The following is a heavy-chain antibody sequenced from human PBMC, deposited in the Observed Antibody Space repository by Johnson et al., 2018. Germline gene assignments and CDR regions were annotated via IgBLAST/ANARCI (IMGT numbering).Heavy chain of an antibody. Sequence: EVQLVESGGGLVQPGGSLRLSCAASGFTFSDHYMDWVRQAPGKGLEWVGRIKDKVNSDTTQYAASVAGRFTISRDDSKNSMYLQMNSLNTEDTAMYYCARGARAFDIWGQGTMVTVSS. CDR2: IKDKVNSDTT. CDR1: GFTFSDHY. CDR3: ARGARAFDI. V-gene: IGHV3-72*01. J-gene: IGHJ3*02.